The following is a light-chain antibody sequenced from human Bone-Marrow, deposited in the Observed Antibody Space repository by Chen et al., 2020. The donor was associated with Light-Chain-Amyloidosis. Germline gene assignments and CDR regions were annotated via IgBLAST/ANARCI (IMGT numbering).Light chain of an antibody. Sequence: SYELTQPPSVSVSPGPTARITCSGDDLPTKYAYWYQQKPGQAPVLVIHRDTERPSGISERFYGCRSGTTATLTISGVQAEDEADYHCQSADSSGTYEVKFGGGTKLTVL. V-gene: IGLV3-25*03. CDR3: QSADSSGTYEVK. CDR2: RDT. J-gene: IGLJ2*01. CDR1: DLPTKY.